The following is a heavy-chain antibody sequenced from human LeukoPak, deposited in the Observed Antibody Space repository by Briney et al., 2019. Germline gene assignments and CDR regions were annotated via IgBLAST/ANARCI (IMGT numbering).Heavy chain of an antibody. Sequence: SETLSLTCTVSGVSISSSNSYWGWIRQPPGKGLEWIGSIYYSGNTYYNASLKSQVSISIDTSKNQFSLKLSSVTAADTAVYYCARVGNSITMVRGVGWFDPWGQGTLVTVSS. CDR1: GVSISSSNSY. V-gene: IGHV4-39*07. CDR2: IYYSGNT. CDR3: ARVGNSITMVRGVGWFDP. D-gene: IGHD3-10*01. J-gene: IGHJ5*02.